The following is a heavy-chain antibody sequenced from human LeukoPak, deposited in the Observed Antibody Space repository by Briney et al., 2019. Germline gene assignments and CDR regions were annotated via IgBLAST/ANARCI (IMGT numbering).Heavy chain of an antibody. CDR1: GFTFYTYA. CDR2: ISGRGDST. D-gene: IGHD6-19*01. J-gene: IGHJ4*02. V-gene: IGHV3-23*01. Sequence: GGSLRLSCAASGFTFYTYAMSWVRQAPGKGLEWVSAISGRGDSTNYADSVKGRFTISRDNSKNTLYLQMNSLRAEDTAVYYCAKDRGSSGWFVFDCWGQGTLVTVSS. CDR3: AKDRGSSGWFVFDC.